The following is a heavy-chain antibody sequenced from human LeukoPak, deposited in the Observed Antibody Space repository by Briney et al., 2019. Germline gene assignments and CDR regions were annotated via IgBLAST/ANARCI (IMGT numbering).Heavy chain of an antibody. CDR3: ATHSSGWYNY. D-gene: IGHD6-19*01. CDR1: GFTVNTYA. Sequence: SGGALRLSCAASGFTVNTYAMSWVRQAPGMGLEWVSAIAIGDIGTYYADSVKGRFTISRDNSKNTLYLQMNSLRAEDTAVYYCATHSSGWYNYWGQGTLVTVSS. J-gene: IGHJ4*02. CDR2: IAIGDIGT. V-gene: IGHV3-23*01.